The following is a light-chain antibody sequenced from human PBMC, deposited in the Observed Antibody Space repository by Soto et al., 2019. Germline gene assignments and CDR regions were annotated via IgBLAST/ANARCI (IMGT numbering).Light chain of an antibody. CDR2: YDT. V-gene: IGLV3-21*04. CDR1: NIGSKS. J-gene: IGLJ2*01. Sequence: SYELTQPPSVSVAPGKTARITCGGNNIGSKSVHWYQQKPGQAPVLVIYYDTDRPSGIPERFSGSNSGNTATLTISRVEAGDEADQYCQVWYGNSDHVVFCAGT. CDR3: QVWYGNSDHVV.